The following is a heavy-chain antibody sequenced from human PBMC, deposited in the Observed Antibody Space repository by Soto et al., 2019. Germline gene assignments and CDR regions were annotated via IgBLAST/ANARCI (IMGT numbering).Heavy chain of an antibody. CDR1: GLTFSRYL. CDR3: AARYFDWSHPAY. J-gene: IGHJ4*02. V-gene: IGHV3-74*01. Sequence: PWGSLRLSCTASGLTFSRYLMHWVRQAPGKGLVWVSRIDSDGSSTSYADSVKGRFTISRDNSKNTLYLQMNSLRAEDTAVYYCAARYFDWSHPAYWGQGTLVTVSS. CDR2: IDSDGSST. D-gene: IGHD3-9*01.